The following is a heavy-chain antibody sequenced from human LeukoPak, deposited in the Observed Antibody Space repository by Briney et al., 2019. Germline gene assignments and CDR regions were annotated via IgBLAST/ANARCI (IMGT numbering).Heavy chain of an antibody. CDR2: ITPYNGYK. CDR1: GDTFTRYG. Sequence: GASVKVSCQTSGDTFTRYGITWLRQAPGQGLEWMGWITPYNGYKKYAQKFQGRLTLTTDTSTTTASMELNSLTSDDTAVYFCARNYDAWNGRLHTFDYWGQGTLLTVSS. J-gene: IGHJ4*02. CDR3: ARNYDAWNGRLHTFDY. V-gene: IGHV1-18*01. D-gene: IGHD3-3*01.